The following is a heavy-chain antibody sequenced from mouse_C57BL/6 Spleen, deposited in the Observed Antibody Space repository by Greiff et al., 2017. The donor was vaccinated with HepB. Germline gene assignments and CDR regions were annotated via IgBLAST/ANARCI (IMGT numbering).Heavy chain of an antibody. J-gene: IGHJ4*01. CDR1: GYAFSSYW. D-gene: IGHD1-1*01. V-gene: IGHV1-80*01. Sequence: VQLQQSGAELVKPGASVKISCKASGYAFSSYWMNWVKQRPGKGLEWIGQIYPGDGDTNYNGKFKGKATLTADTSSSTAYRQLSSLTSEDSAVYICARGDDCGSSYGAMDYWGQGTSVTVSS. CDR2: IYPGDGDT. CDR3: ARGDDCGSSYGAMDY.